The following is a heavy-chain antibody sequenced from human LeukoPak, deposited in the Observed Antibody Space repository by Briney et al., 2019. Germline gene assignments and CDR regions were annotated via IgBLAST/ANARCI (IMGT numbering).Heavy chain of an antibody. CDR2: INPNSGGT. CDR3: VREGRTTVVIAGYLDY. D-gene: IGHD4-23*01. Sequence: ASVKVSCKASVYTFTGYYIHWVRQSPGQGLEWMGWINPNSGGTNYAQKFQGRVTMTRDTSISTAYKELSRMRSADTAVYYCVREGRTTVVIAGYLDYWGHRTLVTVSS. V-gene: IGHV1-2*02. CDR1: VYTFTGYY. J-gene: IGHJ4*01.